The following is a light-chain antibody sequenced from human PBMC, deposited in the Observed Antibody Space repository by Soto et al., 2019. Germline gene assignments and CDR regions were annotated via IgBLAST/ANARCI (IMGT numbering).Light chain of an antibody. V-gene: IGLV2-14*01. CDR3: SSYTNINTRACV. J-gene: IGLJ1*01. CDR2: EVT. CDR1: SSDVGGYNY. Sequence: QSVLTQPASVSGSPGQSITISCTGTSSDVGGYNYVSWYQQHPGKAPKLIIYEVTHRPSGVSSRFYGSRSGNTASLTISGLQAEDEADYYCSSYTNINTRACVFGTGTKLTVL.